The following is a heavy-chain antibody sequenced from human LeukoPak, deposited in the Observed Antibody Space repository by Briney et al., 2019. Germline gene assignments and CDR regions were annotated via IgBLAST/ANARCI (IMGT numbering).Heavy chain of an antibody. CDR2: FDLGGGET. J-gene: IGHJ4*02. Sequence: ASVKVSCKVSGYTLTELSMHWVRQAPGKGLEWMGGFDLGGGETIFAQKFQGRVTMTEDTSTDTAYMELRSLTSEDTAVYYCAAGDPWHLLDYWGQGTLVTVSS. CDR3: AAGDPWHLLDY. D-gene: IGHD5-12*01. CDR1: GYTLTELS. V-gene: IGHV1-24*01.